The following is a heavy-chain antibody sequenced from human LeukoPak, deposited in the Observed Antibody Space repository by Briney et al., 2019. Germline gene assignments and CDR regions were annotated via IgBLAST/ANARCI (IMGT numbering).Heavy chain of an antibody. CDR1: EVSFSAYY. CDR2: INHSGST. Sequence: SVTLSLTCAVYEVSFSAYYWSWIRHRPGPGLELIGEINHSGSTNYNPTLKSRVTISGDTPKNQFSLKLTSMTAADTAVYYCARGRTYYYDTSDYVPYYFDYWGQGTLVTVSS. CDR3: ARGRTYYYDTSDYVPYYFDY. J-gene: IGHJ4*02. D-gene: IGHD3-22*01. V-gene: IGHV4-34*01.